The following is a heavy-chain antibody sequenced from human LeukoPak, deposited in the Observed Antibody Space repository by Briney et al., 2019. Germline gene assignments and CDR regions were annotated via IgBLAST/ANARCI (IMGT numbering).Heavy chain of an antibody. CDR1: GFTFDDYA. CDR3: AKAPLSGLFDPIDH. V-gene: IGHV3-9*01. CDR2: ISWNSGNI. D-gene: IGHD3-10*01. J-gene: IGHJ4*02. Sequence: GGSLRLSCAASGFTFDDYAMHWVRQAPGKGLEWVSGISWNSGNIGYADSVKGRFTISRDNAKNSLYLQMNSLRADDTALYYCAKAPLSGLFDPIDHWGQGTLVTVSS.